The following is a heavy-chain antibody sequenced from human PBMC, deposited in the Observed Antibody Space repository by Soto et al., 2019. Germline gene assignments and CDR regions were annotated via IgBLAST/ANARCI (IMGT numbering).Heavy chain of an antibody. V-gene: IGHV4-61*01. CDR3: ARTTAVPNTLRSRYSFDY. Sequence: SETLSLTCSVSGGSVNNRTYYWSWIRQPPGKRLEWIGYVYYSGTTNYNPSLKSRVSISVDTSKNQFSLSLSSVTAAATSLYSCARTTAVPNTLRSRYSFDYWGQGTLVTVSS. D-gene: IGHD4-17*01. J-gene: IGHJ4*02. CDR1: GGSVNNRTYY. CDR2: VYYSGTT.